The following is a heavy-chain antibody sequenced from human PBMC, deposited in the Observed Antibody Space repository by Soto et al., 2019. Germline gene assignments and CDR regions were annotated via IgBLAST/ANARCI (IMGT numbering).Heavy chain of an antibody. CDR1: GGSISSYY. D-gene: IGHD6-13*01. V-gene: IGHV4-59*01. CDR3: ARRNPGTAAAGSLYYYYGMDV. J-gene: IGHJ6*02. Sequence: SETLSLTCTVSGGSISSYYWSWIRQPPGKGLEWIGYIYYSGSTNYNPSLKSRVTISVDTSKNQFSLKLSSVTAADTAVYYCARRNPGTAAAGSLYYYYGMDVWGQGTTVTVYS. CDR2: IYYSGST.